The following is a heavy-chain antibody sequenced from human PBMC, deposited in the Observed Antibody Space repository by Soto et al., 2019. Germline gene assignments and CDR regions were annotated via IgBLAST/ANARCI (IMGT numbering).Heavy chain of an antibody. V-gene: IGHV3-48*01. Sequence: PGGSLRLSCAASGFTFRRYGMNWVRQAPGKGLEWASYISSGSDTTYYADSVKGRFTISRDNAKNSLYLQMNSLRAEDTAVYYCARDQLYYNDISGRPLNAFDVWGQGTMVTVSS. CDR3: ARDQLYYNDISGRPLNAFDV. CDR2: ISSGSDTT. D-gene: IGHD3-22*01. J-gene: IGHJ3*01. CDR1: GFTFRRYG.